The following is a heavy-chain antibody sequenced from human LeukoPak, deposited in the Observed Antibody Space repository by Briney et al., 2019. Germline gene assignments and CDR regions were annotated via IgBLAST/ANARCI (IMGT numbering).Heavy chain of an antibody. CDR1: GFTFSNYW. D-gene: IGHD2/OR15-2a*01. J-gene: IGHJ3*02. CDR2: ISYDGSNK. CDR3: AKDHLTFDYFNAFDI. V-gene: IGHV3-30*18. Sequence: GGSLRLSCVAPGFTFSNYWMHWVRQAPGKGLEWVAVISYDGSNKYYADSVKGRFTISRDNSKNTLYLQMNSLRAEDTAAYYCAKDHLTFDYFNAFDIWGQGTMVTVSS.